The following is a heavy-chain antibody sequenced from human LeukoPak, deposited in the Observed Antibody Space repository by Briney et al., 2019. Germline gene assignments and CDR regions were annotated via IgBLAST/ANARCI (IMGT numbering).Heavy chain of an antibody. V-gene: IGHV3-74*01. CDR1: GFTFDYYW. CDR2: INTDGSNT. Sequence: GGSLRLSCAASGFTFDYYWMHWVRQAPGRGLMWVSRINTDGSNTHYADSVKGRFTISRDNAKNSLYLQMDSLRTEDTALYYCVKSGGYATAIRYFDLWGRGTLVTVSS. D-gene: IGHD2-21*02. J-gene: IGHJ2*01. CDR3: VKSGGYATAIRYFDL.